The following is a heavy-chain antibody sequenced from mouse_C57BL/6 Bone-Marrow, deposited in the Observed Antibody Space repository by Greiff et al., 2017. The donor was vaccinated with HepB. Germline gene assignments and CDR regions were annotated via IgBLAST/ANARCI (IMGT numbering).Heavy chain of an antibody. D-gene: IGHD1-1*01. V-gene: IGHV5-17*01. CDR3: ARLLRRFAY. CDR1: GFTFSDYG. Sequence: EVQLVESGGGLVKPGGSLKLSCAASGFTFSDYGMHWVRQAPEKGLEWVAYISSGSSTIYYADTVKGRFTISRDNAKNTLFLQMTSLRSEDTAMYYCARLLRRFAYWGQGTLVTVSA. J-gene: IGHJ3*01. CDR2: ISSGSSTI.